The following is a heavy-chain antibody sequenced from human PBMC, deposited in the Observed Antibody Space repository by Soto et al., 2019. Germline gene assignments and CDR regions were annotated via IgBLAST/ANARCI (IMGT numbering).Heavy chain of an antibody. CDR3: ARRDSHGYFRYFDN. CDR1: GGTFSSYP. CDR2: TNGNLGTG. J-gene: IGHJ4*02. V-gene: IGHV1-69*06. Sequence: QVQLVQSGAEVKKPGSSVKVSCKASGGTFSSYPISWVRQAPGQGLEWMGGTNGNLGTGNYAQKFQGRLTITTDKSTTTAYMELSSLRSEDTAVYYCARRDSHGYFRYFDNWGQGTLVTVSS. D-gene: IGHD4-17*01.